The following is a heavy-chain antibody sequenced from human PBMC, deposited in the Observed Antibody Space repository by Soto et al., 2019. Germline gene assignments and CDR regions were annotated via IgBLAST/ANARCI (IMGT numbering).Heavy chain of an antibody. CDR1: GFTFSNYW. J-gene: IGHJ6*03. CDR2: INSDGSVS. CDR3: ARVDCVGGTCYSLAGSFYYYMDV. V-gene: IGHV3-74*02. D-gene: IGHD2-15*01. Sequence: EVQLVESGGGLVQPGGSLRLSCAASGFTFSNYWMYWVRQAPGKGLEWVSRINSDGSVSSYADSVKGRLTISRDNGKNTLSLQMDSLRAEDTAVYYCARVDCVGGTCYSLAGSFYYYMDVWGKGTTVTVFS.